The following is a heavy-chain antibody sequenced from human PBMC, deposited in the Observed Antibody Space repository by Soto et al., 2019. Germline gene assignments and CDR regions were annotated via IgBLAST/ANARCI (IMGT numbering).Heavy chain of an antibody. CDR3: ARGDYVWGSYRLYYYYGMDV. CDR1: GYTFTSYY. Sequence: ASVKVSCKASGYTFTSYYMHWVRQAPGQGLEWMGIINPSGGSTSYAQKFQGRVTMTRDTSTSTVYMELSSLRSEDTAVYYCARGDYVWGSYRLYYYYGMDVWGQGTTVTVSS. V-gene: IGHV1-46*01. D-gene: IGHD3-16*02. J-gene: IGHJ6*02. CDR2: INPSGGST.